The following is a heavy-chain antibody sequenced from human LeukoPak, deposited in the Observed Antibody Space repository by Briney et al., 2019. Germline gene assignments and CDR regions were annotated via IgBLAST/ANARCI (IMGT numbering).Heavy chain of an antibody. CDR3: ARADGYYYGMDV. CDR1: GGSISSYY. D-gene: IGHD5-24*01. V-gene: IGHV4-59*01. Sequence: SETLSLTCTVSGGSISSYYWSWIRQPPGKGLEWIGYIYYSGSTNYNPSLKSRVTISVDTSKNQFSLKLSSVTAADTAVYYCARADGYYYGMDVWGLGTTVTISS. CDR2: IYYSGST. J-gene: IGHJ6*02.